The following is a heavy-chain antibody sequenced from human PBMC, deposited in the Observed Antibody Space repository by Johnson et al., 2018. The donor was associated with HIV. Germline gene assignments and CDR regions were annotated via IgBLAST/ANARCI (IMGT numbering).Heavy chain of an antibody. CDR3: AIPYYFDSGDYQ. CDR2: ISSNGANT. V-gene: IGHV3-64*01. CDR1: GFTFSSHA. Sequence: VQLVESGGGVVQPGRSLRLSCAASGFTFSSHAMHWVRQAPGKGLEYVSAISSNGANTFYSNSVSGRFTILRDNSKNTLYLEMGSLTTEDTAVYYCAIPYYFDSGDYQWGQGTVVTVSS. D-gene: IGHD3-22*01. J-gene: IGHJ3*01.